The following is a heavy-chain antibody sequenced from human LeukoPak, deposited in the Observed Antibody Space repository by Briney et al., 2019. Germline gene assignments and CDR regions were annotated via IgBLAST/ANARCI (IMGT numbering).Heavy chain of an antibody. Sequence: IPSETLSLTCAVYGGSFSGYYWSWIRQPPGKGLEWIGEINHSGSTNYNPSLKSRVTISVDTSKNQFSLKLSSVTAADTAVYYCARRATRQWLVITNDAFDIWGQGTMVTVSS. CDR3: ARRATRQWLVITNDAFDI. D-gene: IGHD6-19*01. CDR1: GGSFSGYY. J-gene: IGHJ3*02. V-gene: IGHV4-34*01. CDR2: INHSGST.